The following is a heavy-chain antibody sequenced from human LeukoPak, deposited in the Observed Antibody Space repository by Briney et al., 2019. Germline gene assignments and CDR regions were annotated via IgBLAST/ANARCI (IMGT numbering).Heavy chain of an antibody. CDR2: ISGSGGST. D-gene: IGHD3-3*01. CDR3: AKDYTIFGVVTAVKSDY. V-gene: IGHV3-23*01. J-gene: IGHJ4*02. CDR1: GFTFSTYA. Sequence: GGSLRLSCAASGFTFSTYAMSWVRQAPGKGLEWVSAISGSGGSTYYADSVKGRFTISRDNSKNTLYLQMDSLRAEDTAVYYCAKDYTIFGVVTAVKSDYWGQGTLVTVSS.